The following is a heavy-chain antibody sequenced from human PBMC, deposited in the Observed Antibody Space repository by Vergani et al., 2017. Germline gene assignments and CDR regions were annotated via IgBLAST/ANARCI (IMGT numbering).Heavy chain of an antibody. CDR1: GFSFSDHY. V-gene: IGHV3-11*04. D-gene: IGHD3-9*01. CDR2: ISNSGNTI. J-gene: IGHJ6*02. Sequence: QVQLVESGGGLVKPGGSLRLSCAASGFSFSDHYMTWIRQAPGKGLEWVSYISNSGNTIEYADSVKGRFSISRDNVKSSLFLQMDSLRAEDTAVYYCARETDTGSSVSYNYYAMDVWGQGTTVSVSS. CDR3: ARETDTGSSVSYNYYAMDV.